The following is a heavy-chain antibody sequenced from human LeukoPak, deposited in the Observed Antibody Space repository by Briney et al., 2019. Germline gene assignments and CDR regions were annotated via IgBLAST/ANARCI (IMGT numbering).Heavy chain of an antibody. J-gene: IGHJ4*02. CDR3: ARERTGFYLAC. CDR2: ISSSSSYI. V-gene: IGHV3-21*01. CDR1: GFTFSSYS. Sequence: GGSLRLSCAASGFTFSSYSMNWVRQAPGKGLEWVSSISSSSSYIYYADSVKGRFTISRDNAKNTLYLQMNSLRAEDTAVYYCARERTGFYLACWGQGTLVTVSS. D-gene: IGHD3/OR15-3a*01.